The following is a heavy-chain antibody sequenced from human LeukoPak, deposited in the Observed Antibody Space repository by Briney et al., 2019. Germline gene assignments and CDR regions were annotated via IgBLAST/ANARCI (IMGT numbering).Heavy chain of an antibody. CDR1: GFTFSSYA. Sequence: GGSLRLCCAASGFTFSSYAMHWVRQAPGKGLEWVAVISYDGSNKYYADSVKGRFTISRDNSKNTLYLQMNSLRAEDTAVYYCARDKDGYNFLDYWGQGTLVTVSS. J-gene: IGHJ4*02. CDR2: ISYDGSNK. D-gene: IGHD5-24*01. V-gene: IGHV3-30-3*01. CDR3: ARDKDGYNFLDY.